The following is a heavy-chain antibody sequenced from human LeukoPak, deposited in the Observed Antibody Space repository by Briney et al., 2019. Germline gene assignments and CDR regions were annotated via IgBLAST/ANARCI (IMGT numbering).Heavy chain of an antibody. J-gene: IGHJ4*02. Sequence: SQTLSLTCIVSGGSISSYSWNWIRQSPGKGLEWVGYISHSGTTSYNSSLKSRVTISVDTSKNQLSLKLTSVTAADTAVYYCARWDDSAWGFGNWGPGTLVTVSS. V-gene: IGHV4-59*08. CDR1: GGSISSYS. CDR3: ARWDDSAWGFGN. D-gene: IGHD6-19*01. CDR2: ISHSGTT.